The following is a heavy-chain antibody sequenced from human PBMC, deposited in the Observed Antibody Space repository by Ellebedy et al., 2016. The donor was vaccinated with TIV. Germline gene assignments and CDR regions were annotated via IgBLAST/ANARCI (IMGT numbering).Heavy chain of an antibody. CDR1: GGSFSPYF. CDR3: ARGQGYWSGYGMDV. Sequence: MPSETLSLTCAVSGGSFSPYFWTWIRQTPGKGLEWIGEINHSTTNYNPSLKSRVTISSDASKNQFSLNLISVTAADTGVYYCARGQGYWSGYGMDVWGQGTTVTVSS. D-gene: IGHD3-3*01. CDR2: INHSTT. V-gene: IGHV4-34*01. J-gene: IGHJ6*02.